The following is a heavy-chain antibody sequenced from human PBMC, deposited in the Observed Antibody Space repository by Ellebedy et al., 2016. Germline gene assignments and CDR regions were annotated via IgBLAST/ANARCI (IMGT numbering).Heavy chain of an antibody. CDR3: ARAGLEPRSVDYYFYGLDV. CDR1: GYTFTDNY. CDR2: IHPNSGAT. D-gene: IGHD1-1*01. J-gene: IGHJ6*02. V-gene: IGHV1-2*04. Sequence: ASVKVSRKASGYTFTDNYIHWVRQAPGQGLEWMGWIHPNSGATKYAQKFEGWVTMTRDTSISTVYMELSRSRSDDTAVYYCARAGLEPRSVDYYFYGLDVWGQGTAVTVSS.